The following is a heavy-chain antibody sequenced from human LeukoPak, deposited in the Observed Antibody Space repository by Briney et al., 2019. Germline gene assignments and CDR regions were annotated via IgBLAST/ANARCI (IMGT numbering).Heavy chain of an antibody. CDR2: IYYSGST. J-gene: IGHJ4*02. CDR1: GGSISSYY. Sequence: SETLSLTCTVSGGSISSYYWSWIRQPPGKGLEWIGYIYYSGSTNYNPSLKSRVTISVDTSKNQFSLKLSSVTAADTAVYYCARVADVGYFFDYWGQGTLVTVSS. V-gene: IGHV4-59*01. D-gene: IGHD2/OR15-2a*01. CDR3: ARVADVGYFFDY.